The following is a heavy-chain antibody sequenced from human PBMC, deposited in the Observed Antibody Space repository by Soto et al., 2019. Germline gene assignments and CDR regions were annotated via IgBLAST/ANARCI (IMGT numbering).Heavy chain of an antibody. V-gene: IGHV3-23*01. D-gene: IGHD3-10*01. CDR1: GFTFSSYA. CDR3: AKGYWGSAHPSHADH. CDR2: ISGSGDDT. Sequence: EVHLLESGGGLVEPGGSLRLSCAASGFTFSSYAMSWVRQAPGKGLEWVSAISGSGDDTYYADSVRGRFTISRDNSKNTLYMQMNSMRVEDTAVYFCAKGYWGSAHPSHADHWGQGTLVTVSS. J-gene: IGHJ4*02.